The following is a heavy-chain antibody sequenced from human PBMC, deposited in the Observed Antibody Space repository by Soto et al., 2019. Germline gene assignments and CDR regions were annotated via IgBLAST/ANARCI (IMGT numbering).Heavy chain of an antibody. D-gene: IGHD6-13*01. CDR2: IYHSGST. J-gene: IGHJ6*02. V-gene: IGHV4-4*02. CDR3: ARVRCQEYSISWYRYYYYYGMDV. CDR1: GGSISSSNW. Sequence: SETLSLTCAVSGGSISSSNWWSWVRQPPGKGLEWIGEIYHSGSTNYNPSLKSRVTISVDKSKNQFSLKLSSVTAADTAVYYCARVRCQEYSISWYRYYYYYGMDVWGQGTTVTVSS.